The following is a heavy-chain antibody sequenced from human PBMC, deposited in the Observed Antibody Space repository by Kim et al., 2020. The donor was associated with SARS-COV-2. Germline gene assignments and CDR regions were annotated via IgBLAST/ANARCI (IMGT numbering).Heavy chain of an antibody. D-gene: IGHD1-26*01. Sequence: GGSLRLSCAASGFTFDDYAMHWVRQAPGKGLEWVSGISWNSGSIGYADSVKGRFTISRDNAKNSLYLQMNSLRAEDTALYYCAKNSGRHLGNWFDPWGQGTLVTVSS. CDR1: GFTFDDYA. CDR3: AKNSGRHLGNWFDP. CDR2: ISWNSGSI. J-gene: IGHJ5*02. V-gene: IGHV3-9*01.